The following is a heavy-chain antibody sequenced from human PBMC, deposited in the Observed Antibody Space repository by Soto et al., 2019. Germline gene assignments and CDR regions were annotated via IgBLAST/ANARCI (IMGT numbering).Heavy chain of an antibody. V-gene: IGHV1-69*13. D-gene: IGHD6-19*01. CDR1: GGTFSSYA. Sequence: SVKVSCKASGGTFSSYAISWVRQAPGQGLEWMGGIIPIFGTANYAQKFQGRVTITADESTSTAYMELSSLRSEDTAVYYCARDASSNLYSSGWLTYWGQGTLVTVSS. CDR2: IIPIFGTA. CDR3: ARDASSNLYSSGWLTY. J-gene: IGHJ4*02.